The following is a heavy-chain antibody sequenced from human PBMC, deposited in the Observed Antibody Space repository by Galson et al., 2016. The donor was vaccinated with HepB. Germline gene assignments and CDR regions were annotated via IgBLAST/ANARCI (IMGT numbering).Heavy chain of an antibody. J-gene: IGHJ6*02. CDR1: GSTFSNYA. CDR2: IIPIFGST. D-gene: IGHD3-10*01. Sequence: SVKVSCKASGSTFSNYAFSWVRQAPGQGLEWMGGIIPIFGSTNYAQRFQGRVTVTADKLTSTAYMELSSLTSEDTAVYYCARGSTDGSGSYSPMDVWGQGTTVTVSS. V-gene: IGHV1-69*06. CDR3: ARGSTDGSGSYSPMDV.